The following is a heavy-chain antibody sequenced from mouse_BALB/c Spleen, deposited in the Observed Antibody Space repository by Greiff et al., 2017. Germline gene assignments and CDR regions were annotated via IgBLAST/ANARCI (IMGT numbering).Heavy chain of an antibody. CDR2: INSNGGST. Sequence: EVKLVESGGGLVQPGGSLKLSCAASGFTFSSYGMSWVRQTPDKRLELVATINSNGGSTYYPDSVKGRFTISRDNAKNNLYLQMSSLRSEDTALYYCARSRYDYEWFAYWGQGTLVTVSA. CDR1: GFTFSSYG. J-gene: IGHJ3*01. V-gene: IGHV5-6-3*01. D-gene: IGHD2-4*01. CDR3: ARSRYDYEWFAY.